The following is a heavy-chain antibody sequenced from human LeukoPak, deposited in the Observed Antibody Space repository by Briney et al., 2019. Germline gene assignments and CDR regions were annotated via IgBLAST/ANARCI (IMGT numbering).Heavy chain of an antibody. CDR2: IYYSGST. V-gene: IGHV4-59*08. Sequence: PSETLSPICTVSGGSMSRYYWSWIRQPPGKGLEWIGYIYYSGSTKYNPSLKSRVTISVDTSKNQFSLKLSSVTAADTAVYYCARGARAGYNLEPFDYWGQGTLVTVSS. CDR1: GGSMSRYY. CDR3: ARGARAGYNLEPFDY. J-gene: IGHJ4*02. D-gene: IGHD5-24*01.